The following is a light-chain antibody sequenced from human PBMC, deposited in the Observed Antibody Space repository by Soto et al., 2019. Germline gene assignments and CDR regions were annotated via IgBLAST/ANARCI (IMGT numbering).Light chain of an antibody. J-gene: IGKJ1*01. CDR2: GAS. Sequence: EIVMTQSPATLSVSPGERATLSCRASQTVNSNLAWYQKKPGQAPRLLIYGASTRAPGIPARFSGSGSGTEFTLTISSLQSEDIAVYYCHQYYTWPRTFGQGTKVDIK. CDR1: QTVNSN. CDR3: HQYYTWPRT. V-gene: IGKV3D-15*01.